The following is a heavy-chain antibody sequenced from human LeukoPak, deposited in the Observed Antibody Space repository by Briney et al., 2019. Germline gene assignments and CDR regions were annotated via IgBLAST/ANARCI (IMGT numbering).Heavy chain of an antibody. D-gene: IGHD3-10*02. CDR3: ARGDVDPYVFDI. CDR1: GGSFSGYY. Sequence: SETLSLTCAVYGGSFSGYYWSWIRQPPGKGLEWIGEINHSGGTNYNPSLKSRVTISVDTSKNQFSLKVKSVIAADTAVYYCARGDVDPYVFDIWGQGTMVTVSS. J-gene: IGHJ3*02. CDR2: INHSGGT. V-gene: IGHV4-34*01.